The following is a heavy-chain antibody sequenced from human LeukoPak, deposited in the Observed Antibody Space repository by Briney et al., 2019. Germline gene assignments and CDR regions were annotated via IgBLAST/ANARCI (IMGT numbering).Heavy chain of an antibody. J-gene: IGHJ3*02. V-gene: IGHV3-30*18. CDR3: AKDLNSGYGREGAFDI. Sequence: PGGSLRLSCAASGFTFNNYGMHWVRQAPGKGLEWVAVISYDGSNKYYADSVKGRFTISRDNSKNTLYLQMNSLRAEDTAVYYCAKDLNSGYGREGAFDIWGQGTMVTVSS. D-gene: IGHD5-12*01. CDR1: GFTFNNYG. CDR2: ISYDGSNK.